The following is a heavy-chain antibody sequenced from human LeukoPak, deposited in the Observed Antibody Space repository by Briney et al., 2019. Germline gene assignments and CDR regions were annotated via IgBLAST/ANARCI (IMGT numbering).Heavy chain of an antibody. CDR2: ISGSGGST. V-gene: IGHV3-23*01. CDR3: AKWTNYDFWSGYGFDY. J-gene: IGHJ4*02. Sequence: GGSLRLSCAASGFTFSSYAMSWVRQAPGKGLEWVSAISGSGGSTYYADSVKGRFTISRDNSKNTLYLQMNSLRAEDTAVYYCAKWTNYDFWSGYGFDYWGQGTLVTVSS. D-gene: IGHD3-3*01. CDR1: GFTFSSYA.